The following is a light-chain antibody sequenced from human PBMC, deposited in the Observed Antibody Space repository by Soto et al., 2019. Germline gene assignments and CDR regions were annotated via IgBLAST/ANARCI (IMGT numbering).Light chain of an antibody. CDR1: SSEVGSNNR. Sequence: QSALTHPPSVSGSPGQSVTISCTGTSSEVGSNNRVSWYQQPPGTAPKLKIYEDSNRPSGVPDRISGSTSGNTASLTIFGLQAEDEADYYCSSYTSSSTHYVFGTGT. CDR3: SSYTSSSTHYV. J-gene: IGLJ1*01. V-gene: IGLV2-18*02. CDR2: EDS.